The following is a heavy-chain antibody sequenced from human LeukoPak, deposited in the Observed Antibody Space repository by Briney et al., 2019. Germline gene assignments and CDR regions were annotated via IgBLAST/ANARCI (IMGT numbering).Heavy chain of an antibody. Sequence: ASVKVSCKASGYTFTSYDINWVRQATGQGLEWMGWMNPNSGNTGYAQKFQGRVTMTRNTSISTAYMELSSLRSEDTAVYYCARALYYYDSSGYSTYYYYGMDVWGQGTTVTVSS. J-gene: IGHJ6*02. CDR3: ARALYYYDSSGYSTYYYYGMDV. V-gene: IGHV1-8*01. CDR1: GYTFTSYD. D-gene: IGHD3-22*01. CDR2: MNPNSGNT.